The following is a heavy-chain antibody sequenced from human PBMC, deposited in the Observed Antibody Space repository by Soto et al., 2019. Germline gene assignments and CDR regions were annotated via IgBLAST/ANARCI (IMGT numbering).Heavy chain of an antibody. D-gene: IGHD6-25*01. J-gene: IGHJ4*01. V-gene: IGHV4-59*01. Sequence: SETLSLTCTVSGGSISSYYWSWIRQPPGKGLEWIGYIYYSGSTNYNPSLKSRVTISVDTSKNQFSLKLSSVTAADTAVYYCARVFYTDSGRYPLPIFDSWGPATRVSAYS. CDR3: ARVFYTDSGRYPLPIFDS. CDR2: IYYSGST. CDR1: GGSISSYY.